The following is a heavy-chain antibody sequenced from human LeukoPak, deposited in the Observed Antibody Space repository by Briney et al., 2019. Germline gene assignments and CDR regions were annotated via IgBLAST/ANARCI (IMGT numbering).Heavy chain of an antibody. Sequence: SETLSLTCAVYGGSFSGYYWSWIRQPPGKGLEWLGEINHSGSTNYNPSLKSRVTISVDTSKNQFSLKLSSVTAADTAVYYCARGRRKNVEMATIGGYYFDYWGQGTLVTVSS. CDR2: INHSGST. V-gene: IGHV4-34*01. CDR3: ARGRRKNVEMATIGGYYFDY. J-gene: IGHJ4*02. CDR1: GGSFSGYY. D-gene: IGHD5-24*01.